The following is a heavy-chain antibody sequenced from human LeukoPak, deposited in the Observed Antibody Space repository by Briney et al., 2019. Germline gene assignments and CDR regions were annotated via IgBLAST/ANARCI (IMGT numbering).Heavy chain of an antibody. CDR3: AKGSGWYV. J-gene: IGHJ4*02. Sequence: PGGSLRLSWAASGFTFSSSSMSWVRQAPGKGLEWVSVISGSGGSTDYADSVKGRFTISRDNSKNTLYLQMNSLRAEDTAVYYCAKGSGWYVWGQGTLVTVSS. CDR2: ISGSGGST. V-gene: IGHV3-23*01. CDR1: GFTFSSSS. D-gene: IGHD6-19*01.